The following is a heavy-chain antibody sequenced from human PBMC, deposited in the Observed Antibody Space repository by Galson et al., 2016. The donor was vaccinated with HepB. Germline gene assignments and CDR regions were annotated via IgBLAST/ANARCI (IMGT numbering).Heavy chain of an antibody. CDR1: GFTVSSDY. CDR2: IKQDGSEQ. J-gene: IGHJ4*02. Sequence: SLRLSCAASGFTVSSDYMNWVRQAPGKRLECVANIKQDGSEQYYVDSVKGRFTISRDNAKKSLYLQMNSLRADDTAVYYCAGVPSGKRLDYWGQGTLVTVSS. D-gene: IGHD4-23*01. CDR3: AGVPSGKRLDY. V-gene: IGHV3-7*05.